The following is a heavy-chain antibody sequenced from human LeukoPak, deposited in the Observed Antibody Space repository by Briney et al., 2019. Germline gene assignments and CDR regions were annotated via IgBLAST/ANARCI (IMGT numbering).Heavy chain of an antibody. CDR2: IYSGGST. V-gene: IGHV3-66*01. CDR3: ARDGVRYYDSSGYSPY. D-gene: IGHD3-22*01. CDR1: GFTVSSSD. Sequence: PGGSLRLSCAASGFTVSSSDMSWVRQAPGKGLEWVSVIYSGGSTYYADSVKGRFTISRDNCKNTLYLQMDSLRAEDTAVYYCARDGVRYYDSSGYSPYWGQGTLVTVSS. J-gene: IGHJ4*02.